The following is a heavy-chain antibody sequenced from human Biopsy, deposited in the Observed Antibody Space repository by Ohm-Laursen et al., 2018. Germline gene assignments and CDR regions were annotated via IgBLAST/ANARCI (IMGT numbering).Heavy chain of an antibody. CDR3: ARTPRDSFWSGSYKRGLWFAP. J-gene: IGHJ5*02. D-gene: IGHD3-3*01. Sequence: SQTLSLTCSVSGGSIISYYWTWIRQPPGKGLEWIGHVYNGGITNYNPSLKSRVTISKDTSKNQFSLQVNSVTAAGTAVYYCARTPRDSFWSGSYKRGLWFAPWGQGTLVIVSS. CDR2: VYNGGIT. V-gene: IGHV4-59*01. CDR1: GGSIISYY.